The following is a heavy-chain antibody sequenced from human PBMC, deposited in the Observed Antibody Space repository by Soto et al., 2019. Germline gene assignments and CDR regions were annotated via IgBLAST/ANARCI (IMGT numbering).Heavy chain of an antibody. CDR3: ARVGLVADFWSGTIGGFDY. D-gene: IGHD3-3*01. J-gene: IGHJ4*02. Sequence: EVQLVESGGGLVQPGGSLRLSCAASGFTFSSYWMHWVRQAPGKGLVWVSRINSDGSSTSYADSVKGRFTISRDNAKNPLYLQMNSLRAEDTAVYYCARVGLVADFWSGTIGGFDYWGQGTLVTVSS. V-gene: IGHV3-74*01. CDR2: INSDGSST. CDR1: GFTFSSYW.